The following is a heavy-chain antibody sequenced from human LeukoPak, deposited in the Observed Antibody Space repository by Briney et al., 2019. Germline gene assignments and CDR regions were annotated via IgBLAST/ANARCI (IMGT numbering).Heavy chain of an antibody. J-gene: IGHJ6*04. D-gene: IGHD3-10*02. CDR3: AELGITMIGGV. Sequence: GGSLRLSCAASGFTFSSYGMSWVRQAPGKGLEWVPAISGSGGSTYYADSVKGRFTISRDNSKNTLYLQMNSLRAEDTAVYYCAELGITMIGGVWGKGTTVTISS. CDR1: GFTFSSYG. CDR2: ISGSGGST. V-gene: IGHV3-23*01.